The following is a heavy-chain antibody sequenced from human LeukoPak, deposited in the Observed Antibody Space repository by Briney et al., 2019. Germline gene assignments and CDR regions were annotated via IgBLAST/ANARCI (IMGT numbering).Heavy chain of an antibody. CDR3: ATTGLLGDIP. CDR2: ISKNGKTI. D-gene: IGHD2-21*01. CDR1: GFTFSDYC. J-gene: IGHJ5*02. Sequence: GGSLRLSCVASGFTFSDYCMSWIRQAPGKGLEWLSYISKNGKTIYYADSVKGRFTISRDNAKKSVYLQMNSLRAEDTAVYYCATTGLLGDIPWGQGTLVTVSS. V-gene: IGHV3-11*01.